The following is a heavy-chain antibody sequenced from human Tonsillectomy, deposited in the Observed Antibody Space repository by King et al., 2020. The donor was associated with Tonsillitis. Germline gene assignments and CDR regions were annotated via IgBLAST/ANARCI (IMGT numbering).Heavy chain of an antibody. CDR3: ARSATTPYYYYGMDV. V-gene: IGHV5-51*01. J-gene: IGHJ6*02. Sequence: VQLVESGAGVKKPGESLKISCKGSGYSFTRYWMGWVRQMPGKGLEWMGNIYPGDSDHRYSPTFQGQVTISADKSIRTAYLQWSSLKASDTAMYYCARSATTPYYYYGMDVWGQGTTVTVSS. CDR2: IYPGDSDH. CDR1: GYSFTRYW. D-gene: IGHD1-26*01.